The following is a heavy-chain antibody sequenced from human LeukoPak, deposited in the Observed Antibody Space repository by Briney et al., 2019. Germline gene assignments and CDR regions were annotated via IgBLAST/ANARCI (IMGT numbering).Heavy chain of an antibody. CDR2: INPNSGGT. Sequence: VASVKVSCKASGYTFTGYYMHWVRQAPGQGLEWMGWINPNSGGTNYAQKFQGRVTMTRDTSISTAYMELSRLRSDDTAVYYCASPGYCSGGSRLCYYMDVWGKGTTVTVSS. J-gene: IGHJ6*03. V-gene: IGHV1-2*02. CDR1: GYTFTGYY. D-gene: IGHD2-15*01. CDR3: ASPGYCSGGSRLCYYMDV.